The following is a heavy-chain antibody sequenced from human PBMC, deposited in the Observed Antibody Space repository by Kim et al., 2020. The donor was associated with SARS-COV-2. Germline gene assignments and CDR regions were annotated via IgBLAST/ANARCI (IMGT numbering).Heavy chain of an antibody. Sequence: GGSLRLSCAASGFTFSSYGMHWVRQAPGKGLEWVAVIWYDGSNKYYADSVKGRFTISRDNSKNTLYLQMNSQRAEDTAVYYCARDLSHFYDILTAALDYWGQGTLVTVSS. CDR2: IWYDGSNK. V-gene: IGHV3-33*01. CDR3: ARDLSHFYDILTAALDY. D-gene: IGHD3-9*01. J-gene: IGHJ4*02. CDR1: GFTFSSYG.